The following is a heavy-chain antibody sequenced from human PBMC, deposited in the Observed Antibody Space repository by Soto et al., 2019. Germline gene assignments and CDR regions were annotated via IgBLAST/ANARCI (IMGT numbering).Heavy chain of an antibody. CDR3: ARGRGIAAAGTSGFYFDY. J-gene: IGHJ4*02. CDR1: GGSFSGYY. CDR2: INHSGST. D-gene: IGHD6-13*01. V-gene: IGHV4-34*01. Sequence: PSETLSLTCAVYGGSFSGYYWSWIRQPPGKGLEWIGEINHSGSTNYNPSLKSRVTISVDTSKNQFSLKLSSVTAADTAVYYCARGRGIAAAGTSGFYFDYWGQGTPVTVSS.